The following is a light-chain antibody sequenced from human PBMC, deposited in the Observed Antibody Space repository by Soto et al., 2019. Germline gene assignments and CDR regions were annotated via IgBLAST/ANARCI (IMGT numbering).Light chain of an antibody. Sequence: QSMLTQPPSVSVAPGQRVTISRTGSSSNIGATYDVQWYQQLPGTAPKLLIYVNSNRPSGVPDRFSGSKSGTSASLAITGLQADDEADYYCQSYDSSLSAHYVFGTGTKVTVL. CDR1: SSNIGATYD. CDR3: QSYDSSLSAHYV. CDR2: VNS. J-gene: IGLJ1*01. V-gene: IGLV1-40*01.